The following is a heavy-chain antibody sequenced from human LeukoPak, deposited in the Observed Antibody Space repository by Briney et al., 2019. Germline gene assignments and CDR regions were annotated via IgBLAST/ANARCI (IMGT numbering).Heavy chain of an antibody. D-gene: IGHD3-10*01. J-gene: IGHJ4*02. CDR3: ARALMVRGVIIPYYFDY. CDR1: GFTVSNNY. V-gene: IGHV3-66*01. CDR2: IYSGGST. Sequence: PGGSLRLSCAASGFTVSNNYMSWVRQAPGKGLEWVSVIYSGGSTYYADSVKGRFTISRDNSKNTLYLQMNSLRAEDTAVYYCARALMVRGVIIPYYFDYWGQGTLVTVSS.